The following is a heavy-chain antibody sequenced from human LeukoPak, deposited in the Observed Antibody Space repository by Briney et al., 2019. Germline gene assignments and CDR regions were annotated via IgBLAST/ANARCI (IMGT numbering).Heavy chain of an antibody. J-gene: IGHJ4*02. CDR2: FKTKYNQV. CDR1: GFTLSTNA. Sequence: PGGSLRLSCLTSGFTLSTNAMSWVRQATGKGLEWVSTFKTKYNQVYYAESVRGRFTISTDNSKNTVFLQMNSLGAEDTALYYCARSVPDYTRFDYWGQGALVTVSS. V-gene: IGHV3-23*05. CDR3: ARSVPDYTRFDY. D-gene: IGHD4-11*01.